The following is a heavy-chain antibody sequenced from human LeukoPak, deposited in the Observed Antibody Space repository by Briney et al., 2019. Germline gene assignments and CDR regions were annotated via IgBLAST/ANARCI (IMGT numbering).Heavy chain of an antibody. J-gene: IGHJ4*02. V-gene: IGHV3-53*01. CDR3: ARWDCSGGSCYSNYFDY. CDR1: GFTVSSNF. D-gene: IGHD2-15*01. Sequence: GGSLRLSCAASGFTVSSNFMSWVRQAPGKGLEWVSVIYSGGSTSYADSVKGRFTISRDNAKNSLYLQMNSLRAEDTAVYYCARWDCSGGSCYSNYFDYWGQGTLVTVSS. CDR2: IYSGGST.